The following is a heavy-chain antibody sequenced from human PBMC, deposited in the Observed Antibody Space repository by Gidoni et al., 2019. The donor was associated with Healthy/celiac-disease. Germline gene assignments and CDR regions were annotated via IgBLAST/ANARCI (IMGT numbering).Heavy chain of an antibody. CDR1: GYTFTSYD. V-gene: IGHV1-18*01. D-gene: IGHD4-17*01. CDR3: ARATAYYYYGMDV. J-gene: IGHJ6*02. Sequence: QVQLVQSGAEVKKPGASVKVSCKASGYTFTSYDISWVLQAPGQGLEWMGWISAYNGNTTDAQKLQGRVTMTTDTSTSTAYMDLRCLRSDYTAVYYCARATAYYYYGMDVWGQGTTVTVSS. CDR2: ISAYNGNT.